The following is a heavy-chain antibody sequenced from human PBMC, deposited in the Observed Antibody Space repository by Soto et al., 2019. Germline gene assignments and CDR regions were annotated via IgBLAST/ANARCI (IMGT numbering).Heavy chain of an antibody. CDR3: ARERSVGYCITTTCPNPFYYYALDV. J-gene: IGHJ6*02. Sequence: QVQLVQSGAEVKKPGSSLKVSCKASGGTFTNYAFSWVRQAPGQGPEWMGGIIPIFGTPDYAQKFQGRVIITADESTRTVSKELNSLRSDDTAVYYCARERSVGYCITTTCPNPFYYYALDVWGQGTTVTVSS. CDR1: GGTFTNYA. D-gene: IGHD2-2*01. CDR2: IIPIFGTP. V-gene: IGHV1-69*12.